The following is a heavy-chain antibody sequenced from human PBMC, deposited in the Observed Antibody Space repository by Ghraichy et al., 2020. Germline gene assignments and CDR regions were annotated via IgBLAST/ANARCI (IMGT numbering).Heavy chain of an antibody. CDR2: IYYSGST. CDR1: GGSISSGGYY. Sequence: SETLSLTCTVSGGSISSGGYYWSRIRQHPGKGLEWIGYIYYSGSTSYNPSLKSRVTISVDTSKNQFSLKLSSVTAADTAVYYCARRSGYIVGGMDVWGQGTTVTVSS. J-gene: IGHJ6*02. CDR3: ARRSGYIVGGMDV. V-gene: IGHV4-31*03. D-gene: IGHD3-3*01.